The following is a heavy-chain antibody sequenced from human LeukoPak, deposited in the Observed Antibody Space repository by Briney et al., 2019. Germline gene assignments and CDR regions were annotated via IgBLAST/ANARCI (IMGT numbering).Heavy chain of an antibody. Sequence: GGSLRFSCAASGFTFSNYGMYWVRQAPGKGLEWVSAISGSGGSTYYADSVKGRFTISRDNSKNTLYLQMNSLRAEDTAVYYCAKDRRAGSYDYWGQGTLVTVSS. D-gene: IGHD3-10*01. J-gene: IGHJ4*02. CDR1: GFTFSNYG. CDR3: AKDRRAGSYDY. V-gene: IGHV3-23*01. CDR2: ISGSGGST.